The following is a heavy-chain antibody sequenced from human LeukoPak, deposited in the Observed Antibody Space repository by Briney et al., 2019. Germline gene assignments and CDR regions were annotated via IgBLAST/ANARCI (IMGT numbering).Heavy chain of an antibody. CDR2: IYYSGST. V-gene: IGHV4-39*07. D-gene: IGHD3-10*01. CDR3: ARDMVRGGNSANWFDP. Sequence: SETLSLTCTVSGGSISSSSYYWGWIRQPPGKGLEWIGSIYYSGSTYHNPSLKSRVTISVDTSKNQFSLKLSSVTAADTAVYYCARDMVRGGNSANWFDPWGQGTLVTVSS. J-gene: IGHJ5*02. CDR1: GGSISSSSYY.